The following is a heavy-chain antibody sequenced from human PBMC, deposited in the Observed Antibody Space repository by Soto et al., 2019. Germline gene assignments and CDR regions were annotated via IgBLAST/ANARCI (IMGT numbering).Heavy chain of an antibody. CDR1: GGSISSSSYY. J-gene: IGHJ4*02. D-gene: IGHD6-13*01. CDR2: IYYSGST. Sequence: KASETLSLTCTVSGGSISSSSYYWGWIRQPPGKGLEWIGSIYYSGSTYYNPSLKSRVTISVDTSKNQFSLKLSSVTAADTAVYYCATGYSSSWPYFDYWGQGTLVTVSS. V-gene: IGHV4-39*01. CDR3: ATGYSSSWPYFDY.